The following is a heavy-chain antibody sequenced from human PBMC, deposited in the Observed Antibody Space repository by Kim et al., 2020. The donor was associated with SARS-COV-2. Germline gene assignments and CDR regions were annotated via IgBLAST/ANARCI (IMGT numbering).Heavy chain of an antibody. D-gene: IGHD6-13*01. Sequence: SETLSLTCAVYGGSFSGYYWSWIRQPPGKGLEWIGEINHSGSTNYNPSLKSRVTISVDTSKNQFSLKLSSVTAADTAVYYCARRGKRGGYSSRNSGWFDPWGQGTLVTVSS. CDR1: GGSFSGYY. CDR2: INHSGST. J-gene: IGHJ5*02. V-gene: IGHV4-34*01. CDR3: ARRGKRGGYSSRNSGWFDP.